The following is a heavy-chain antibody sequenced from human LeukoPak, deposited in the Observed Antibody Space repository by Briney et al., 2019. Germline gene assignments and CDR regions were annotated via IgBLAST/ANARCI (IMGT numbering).Heavy chain of an antibody. D-gene: IGHD3-3*01. Sequence: GESLKISCKGSGYSFTSYWIGWVRQMPGKGLEWMGIIYPGDSDTRYSPSFQGQVTISADKSISTAYLQWSSLKASDTAMYYCARINGYYDFWSGYYHRYGMDVWGQGTTVTVSS. V-gene: IGHV5-51*01. J-gene: IGHJ6*02. CDR3: ARINGYYDFWSGYYHRYGMDV. CDR2: IYPGDSDT. CDR1: GYSFTSYW.